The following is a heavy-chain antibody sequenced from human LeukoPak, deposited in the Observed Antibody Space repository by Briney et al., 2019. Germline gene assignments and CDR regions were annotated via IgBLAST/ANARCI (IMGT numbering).Heavy chain of an antibody. Sequence: SETLSLTCTVSGGSVSSDSYSWSWIRQPPGKGLEWIGYFYYTGSTNYNPSFKSRVTLSVDTSKNQFSLKLISVTAADTAVYYCTRSTNLEALDIWGQGTMVTVSS. D-gene: IGHD2-8*01. CDR1: GGSVSSDSYS. V-gene: IGHV4-61*01. CDR2: FYYTGST. J-gene: IGHJ3*02. CDR3: TRSTNLEALDI.